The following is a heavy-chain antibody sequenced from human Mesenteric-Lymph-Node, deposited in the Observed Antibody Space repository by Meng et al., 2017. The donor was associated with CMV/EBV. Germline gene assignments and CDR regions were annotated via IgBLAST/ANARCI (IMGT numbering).Heavy chain of an antibody. Sequence: GESLKISCAASGFTFNTFEMNWVRQAPGKGLEWVSGINWNGGSTGYADSVKGRFTISRDNAKNSLYLQMNSLRAEDAALYYCARQQLVHYYYYGMDVWGQGTTVTVSS. CDR1: GFTFNTFE. J-gene: IGHJ6*02. CDR2: INWNGGST. D-gene: IGHD6-13*01. V-gene: IGHV3-20*04. CDR3: ARQQLVHYYYYGMDV.